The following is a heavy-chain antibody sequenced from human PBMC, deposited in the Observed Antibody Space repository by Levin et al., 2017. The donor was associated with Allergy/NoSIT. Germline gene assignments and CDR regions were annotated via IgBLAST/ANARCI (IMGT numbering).Heavy chain of an antibody. Sequence: GESLKISCAASGFTFSSYAMHWVRQAPGKGLEWVAVISYDGSNKYYADSVKGRFTISRDNSKNTLYLQMNSLRAEDTAVYYCARVLFYYYYYMDVWGKGTTVTVSS. J-gene: IGHJ6*03. CDR2: ISYDGSNK. CDR3: ARVLFYYYYYMDV. V-gene: IGHV3-30-3*01. CDR1: GFTFSSYA. D-gene: IGHD2-21*01.